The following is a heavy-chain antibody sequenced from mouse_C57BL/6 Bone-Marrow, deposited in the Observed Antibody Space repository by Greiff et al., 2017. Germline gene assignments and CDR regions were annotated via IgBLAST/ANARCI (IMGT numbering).Heavy chain of an antibody. V-gene: IGHV5-6*01. Sequence: EVQGVESGGDLVKPGGSLKLSCAASGFTFSSYGMSWVRQTPDKRLEWVATISSGGSYTYYPDSGKGRFTISRDNAKNTLYLQMSSLKSEDTAMYYCARRGYYYAMDYWGQGTSVTVSS. CDR3: ARRGYYYAMDY. CDR1: GFTFSSYG. CDR2: ISSGGSYT. J-gene: IGHJ4*01.